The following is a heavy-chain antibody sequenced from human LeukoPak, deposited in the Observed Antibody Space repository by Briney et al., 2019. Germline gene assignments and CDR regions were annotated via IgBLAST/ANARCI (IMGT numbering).Heavy chain of an antibody. CDR3: ARFEDSSGYAFDI. V-gene: IGHV4-30-2*01. Sequence: PSETLSLTCTVSGGSISSGGYYWSWIRQPPGKGLEWIGYIYHSGSTYNNPSLKSRVTISVDRSKNQFSLKLSSVTAADTAVYYCARFEDSSGYAFDIWGQGTMVTVSS. CDR1: GGSISSGGYY. J-gene: IGHJ3*02. CDR2: IYHSGST. D-gene: IGHD6-25*01.